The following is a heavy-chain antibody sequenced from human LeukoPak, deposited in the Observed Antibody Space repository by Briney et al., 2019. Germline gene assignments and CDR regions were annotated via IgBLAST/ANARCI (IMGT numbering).Heavy chain of an antibody. Sequence: GASVKVSCKASGYTFTGYYMHWVRQAPGQGLEWMGWITAYNGYTTYAQKLQGRVTMTTDTSTNTAYMELRSLKSDDTAVYYCARGDCSGGSCYLPEYLQHWGQGTLVTVSS. V-gene: IGHV1-18*04. CDR1: GYTFTGYY. CDR2: ITAYNGYT. J-gene: IGHJ1*01. D-gene: IGHD2-15*01. CDR3: ARGDCSGGSCYLPEYLQH.